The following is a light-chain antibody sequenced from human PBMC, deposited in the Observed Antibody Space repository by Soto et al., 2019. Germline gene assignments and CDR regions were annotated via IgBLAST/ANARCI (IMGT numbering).Light chain of an antibody. CDR2: AAS. CDR1: QSVSSYY. J-gene: IGKJ1*01. Sequence: EIVLTQSPGTLSLSPGERATLSCRARQSVSSYYLAWYQQKPGQAPRLLIYAASSRATGIPDRFSGGGSGTDFTLTISGLEPEDFAVYYCQQCGSSPWTFGQGTKVDIK. V-gene: IGKV3-20*01. CDR3: QQCGSSPWT.